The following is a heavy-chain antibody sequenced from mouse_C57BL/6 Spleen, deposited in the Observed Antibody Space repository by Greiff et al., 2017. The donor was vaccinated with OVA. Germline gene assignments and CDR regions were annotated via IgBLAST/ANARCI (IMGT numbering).Heavy chain of an antibody. V-gene: IGHV14-2*01. CDR2: IDPEDGET. CDR1: GFNIKDYY. J-gene: IGHJ4*01. Sequence: VQLQQSGAELVKPGASVKLSCTASGFNIKDYYMHWVKQRTEQGLEWIGRIDPEDGETKYAPKFQGKATITADPSSNAAYLQLSSLTSEDAAGYYCASGNYGTAMDYWGQGTSVTVSS. CDR3: ASGNYGTAMDY. D-gene: IGHD2-1*01.